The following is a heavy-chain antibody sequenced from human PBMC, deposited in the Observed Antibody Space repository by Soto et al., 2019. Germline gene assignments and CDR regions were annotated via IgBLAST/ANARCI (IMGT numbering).Heavy chain of an antibody. J-gene: IGHJ4*02. CDR3: AKVYDDSSGYYSFDY. D-gene: IGHD3-22*01. CDR2: ISYDGSNK. V-gene: IGHV3-30*18. CDR1: GFTFSSYG. Sequence: GGSLRLSCAASGFTFSSYGMHWVRQAPGKGLEWVAVISYDGSNKYYADSVKGRFTISRDNSKNTLYLQMNSLRAEDTAVYYCAKVYDDSSGYYSFDYWGQGTLVTVSS.